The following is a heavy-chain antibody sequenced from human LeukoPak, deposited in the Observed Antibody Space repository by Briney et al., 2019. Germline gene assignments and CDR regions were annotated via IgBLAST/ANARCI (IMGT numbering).Heavy chain of an antibody. J-gene: IGHJ4*02. CDR2: INHSGST. V-gene: IGHV4-34*01. Sequence: SETLSLTCAVYGGSFSGYYWSWIRQPPGKGLEWIGEINHSGSTNYNPSLKSRVTISVDTSKNQFSLKLSSVSAADTAVYYCARGGGDIVLMVYASPHILDVHFDYWGQGTLVTVSS. CDR1: GGSFSGYY. CDR3: ARGGGDIVLMVYASPHILDVHFDY. D-gene: IGHD2-8*01.